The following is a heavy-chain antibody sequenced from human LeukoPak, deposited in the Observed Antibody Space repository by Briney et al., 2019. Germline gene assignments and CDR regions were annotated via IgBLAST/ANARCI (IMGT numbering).Heavy chain of an antibody. CDR3: ARVVPKQQLVDAFDI. CDR1: GGSISSHY. V-gene: IGHV4-59*11. Sequence: PSETLSLTCTVSGGSISSHYWSWIRQPPGKGLEWIGYVFYSGSTNYNPSLKSRVSISVDTPKKQLSLKLSSVTAADTAVYYCARVVPKQQLVDAFDIWGQGTMVTVSS. D-gene: IGHD6-13*01. J-gene: IGHJ3*02. CDR2: VFYSGST.